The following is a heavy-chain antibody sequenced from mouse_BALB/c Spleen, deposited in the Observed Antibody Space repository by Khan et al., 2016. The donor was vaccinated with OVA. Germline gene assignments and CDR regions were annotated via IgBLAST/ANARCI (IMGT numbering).Heavy chain of an antibody. CDR1: GYSITSDYT. Sequence: EVELVESGPDLVKPSQSLSLTCTVTGYSITSDYTWHWIRQFPGNKLEWMGYIHYSGNTNYNPSLKSRISITRDTSKKQFFLQLNSVTIEDTSTYYCTRFDGYYDAMDYWGQGTSVTVSS. CDR3: TRFDGYYDAMDY. J-gene: IGHJ4*01. V-gene: IGHV3-1*02. CDR2: IHYSGNT. D-gene: IGHD2-3*01.